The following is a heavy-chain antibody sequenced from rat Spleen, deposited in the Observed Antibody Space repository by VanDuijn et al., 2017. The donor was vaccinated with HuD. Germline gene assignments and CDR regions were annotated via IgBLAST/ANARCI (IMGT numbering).Heavy chain of an antibody. J-gene: IGHJ4*01. V-gene: IGHV2-43*01. D-gene: IGHD2-1*01. Sequence: QVQLKESGPGLVQPSQTLSLTCTVSGFSLTSHHVSWVRQPPGKGLEWMGLIWTGGSTAYNSLLKSRLSISRDTSKGQVFLKRDVQQTEDTATYYCARLGGLWRGTYGIMDAWGQGSSVTVPS. CDR1: GFSLTSHH. CDR2: IWTGGST. CDR3: ARLGGLWRGTYGIMDA.